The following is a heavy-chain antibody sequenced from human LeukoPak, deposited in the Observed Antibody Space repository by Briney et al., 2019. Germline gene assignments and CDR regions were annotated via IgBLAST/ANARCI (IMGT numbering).Heavy chain of an antibody. Sequence: PGGSLRLSCAASGFTVSDNYMSWVRQAPGKGLEWVSIIYSDGSTYYADSVKGRFTISRDNSKNTVYVQMKNLRAEDTAVYYCAKYSWGAVAAPFDYWGQGALVTVSS. CDR1: GFTVSDNY. D-gene: IGHD6-19*01. CDR3: AKYSWGAVAAPFDY. J-gene: IGHJ4*02. V-gene: IGHV3-53*01. CDR2: IYSDGST.